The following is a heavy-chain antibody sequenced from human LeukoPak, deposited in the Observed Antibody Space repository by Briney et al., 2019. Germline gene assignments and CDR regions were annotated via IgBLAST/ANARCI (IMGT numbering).Heavy chain of an antibody. Sequence: SETLSLTCSVSIGSISSSKWWSWVRQSPVKGLEWIGEIYLYGTTNYNPSFTSRVTMSVDRSRNQFSLKLTSATAADTAVYYCARQKWEQQGRDYYFNGLDVWGPGTTVIVSS. CDR2: IYLYGTT. J-gene: IGHJ6*02. D-gene: IGHD1/OR15-1a*01. V-gene: IGHV4-4*02. CDR1: IGSISSSKW. CDR3: ARQKWEQQGRDYYFNGLDV.